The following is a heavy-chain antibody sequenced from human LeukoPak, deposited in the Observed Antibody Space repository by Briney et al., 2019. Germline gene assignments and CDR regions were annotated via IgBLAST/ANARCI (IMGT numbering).Heavy chain of an antibody. J-gene: IGHJ4*02. CDR3: ARERVAATNGFDY. Sequence: PSETLSLTCTVYGGSISIGSYYWSWIRQPAGKGLEWIGRIYTSGSTNYNPSLKSRVTISVDTSKNQFSLKLSSVTAADTAVSYCARERVAATNGFDYWGQGTLVTVSS. V-gene: IGHV4-61*02. CDR2: IYTSGST. CDR1: GGSISIGSYY. D-gene: IGHD2-15*01.